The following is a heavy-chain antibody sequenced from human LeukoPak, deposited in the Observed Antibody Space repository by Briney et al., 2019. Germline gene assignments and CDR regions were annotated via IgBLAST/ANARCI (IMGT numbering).Heavy chain of an antibody. CDR1: GGSISSYW. CDR3: AKFGDYGHY. J-gene: IGHJ4*02. CDR2: IHRSGST. V-gene: IGHV4-4*07. D-gene: IGHD4-17*01. Sequence: SETLSLTRTVSGGSISSYWWSWLRQPAGKELEWIGRIHRSGSTRYNPSLESRVIMSVDASQNHFSLRMTSVTAADTAVYYCAKFGDYGHYWGQGILVTVSS.